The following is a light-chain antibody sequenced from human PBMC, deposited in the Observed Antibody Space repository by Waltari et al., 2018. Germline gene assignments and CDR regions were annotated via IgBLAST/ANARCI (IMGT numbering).Light chain of an antibody. CDR2: EVS. V-gene: IGLV2-8*01. CDR1: SSDVGGYDY. Sequence: QSALTQPPSASGSPGQSVTISCTGTSSDVGGYDYVSWYQQHPGKAPKLMIYEVSQRPSGVPARFSGSKSGNRASLTVSGLQAEDEADYYCSSYAGIHHLVFGGGTRLTVL. J-gene: IGLJ2*01. CDR3: SSYAGIHHLV.